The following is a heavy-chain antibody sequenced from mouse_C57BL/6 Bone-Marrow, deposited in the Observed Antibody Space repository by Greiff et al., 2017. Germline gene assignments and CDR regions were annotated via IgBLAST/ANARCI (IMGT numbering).Heavy chain of an antibody. J-gene: IGHJ1*03. Sequence: QVQLQQPGAELVRPGTSVKLSCKASGYTFTSYWMHWVKQRPGQGLEWIGVIDPSDSYTNYNQKFKGKATLTVDTSSSTAYMQLSSLTSEDSAVXDCAGCGYYGGSDWYFDGWGTGTTVTVSS. D-gene: IGHD1-1*01. V-gene: IGHV1-59*01. CDR2: IDPSDSYT. CDR1: GYTFTSYW. CDR3: AGCGYYGGSDWYFDG.